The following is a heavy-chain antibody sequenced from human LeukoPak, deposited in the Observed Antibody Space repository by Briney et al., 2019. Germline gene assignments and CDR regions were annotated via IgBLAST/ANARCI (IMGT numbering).Heavy chain of an antibody. J-gene: IGHJ6*03. CDR2: IYTSGST. CDR1: GGSISSGSYY. Sequence: PSETLSLTCTVSGGSISSGSYYWSWIRQPAGKGLEWIGRIYTSGSTNYNPSLKSRVTISVDTSKNQFSLKLSSVTAADTAVYYCARDQGYSSSPYYYYYYMDVWGKGTTVTVSS. V-gene: IGHV4-61*02. D-gene: IGHD6-6*01. CDR3: ARDQGYSSSPYYYYYYMDV.